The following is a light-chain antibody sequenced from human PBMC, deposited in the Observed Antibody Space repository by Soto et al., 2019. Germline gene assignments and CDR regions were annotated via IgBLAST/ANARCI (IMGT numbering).Light chain of an antibody. CDR3: SSYTSINTLDVV. CDR2: DVS. Sequence: QSALTQPASVSGSPGQSITISCTGTSSDVGGYNYVSWYQQHPGKAPKLMIYDVSNRPSGVSTRFSGSKSGNTASLTISGLRVEDEADYYCSSYTSINTLDVVFGGGTKLTVL. J-gene: IGLJ2*01. CDR1: SSDVGGYNY. V-gene: IGLV2-14*01.